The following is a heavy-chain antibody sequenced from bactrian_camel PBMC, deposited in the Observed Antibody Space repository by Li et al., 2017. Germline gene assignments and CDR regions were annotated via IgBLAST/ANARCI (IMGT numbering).Heavy chain of an antibody. V-gene: IGHV3S40*01. D-gene: IGHD2*01. J-gene: IGHJ4*01. CDR2: IYTGGGTT. Sequence: VQLVESGGGSVHSGGSLRLACQASGNTYSYSCMGWVRQRPDSEREGIAAIYTGGGTTYYADSVKGRFTISQERANNTVYLQMNNLQPEDTAIYYCAADRAIGCRAGGTWFGRSQYFGQGTQVTVS. CDR1: GNTYSYSC.